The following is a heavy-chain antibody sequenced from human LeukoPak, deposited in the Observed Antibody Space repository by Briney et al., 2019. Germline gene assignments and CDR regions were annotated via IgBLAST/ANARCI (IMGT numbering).Heavy chain of an antibody. Sequence: GGSLRLSCAASGFTFSGYTMNWVRQAPGKGLECVSYISSSSTSIYYADSVKGRFTISRDNAKNSLWLQMNSLRAEDTAVYCCARDRWTAMKDWGPGTLVTVSS. V-gene: IGHV3-48*01. CDR1: GFTFSGYT. J-gene: IGHJ4*02. CDR2: ISSSSTSI. D-gene: IGHD5-18*01. CDR3: ARDRWTAMKD.